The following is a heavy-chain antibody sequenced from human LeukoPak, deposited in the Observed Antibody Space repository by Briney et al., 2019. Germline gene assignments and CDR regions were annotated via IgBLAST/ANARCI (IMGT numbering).Heavy chain of an antibody. Sequence: SETLSLTCTVSVGSISSYYWSWIRQPPGKGREWIGYIYYNGTTNYNPSLKSRVTISVDTSKNQFSLKLSSVTAADTAVYYCARGVYIAAAQYGYWGQGTLVTVSS. J-gene: IGHJ4*02. D-gene: IGHD6-13*01. V-gene: IGHV4-59*01. CDR2: IYYNGTT. CDR1: VGSISSYY. CDR3: ARGVYIAAAQYGY.